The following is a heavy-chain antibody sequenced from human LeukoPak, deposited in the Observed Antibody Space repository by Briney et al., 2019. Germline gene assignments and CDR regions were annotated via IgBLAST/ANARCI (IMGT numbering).Heavy chain of an antibody. V-gene: IGHV3-48*01. J-gene: IGHJ1*01. CDR2: ISSNSGTI. CDR1: GFTFSSYS. CDR3: ARQLVARLPR. Sequence: QPGGSLRLSCVASGFTFSSYSMNWVRQAPGKGLEWISYISSNSGTIYYADSVRGRFTIYRDTAKNSVFLQMNSLRADDTGVYYCARQLVARLPRWGQGTLVSVSS. D-gene: IGHD2-15*01.